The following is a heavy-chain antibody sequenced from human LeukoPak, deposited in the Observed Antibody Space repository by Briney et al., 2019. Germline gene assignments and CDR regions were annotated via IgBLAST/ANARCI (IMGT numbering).Heavy chain of an antibody. CDR3: AKDQGSSGGPHCCGMDV. CDR2: ISGSGGST. D-gene: IGHD6-19*01. Sequence: PGGSLRLSCAASGFTFSSYAMSWVRQAPGKGLEWVSAISGSGGSTYYADSVKGRFTISRDNSKNTLYLQMNSLRAEDTAVYYCAKDQGSSGGPHCCGMDVWGQGTTVTVSS. J-gene: IGHJ6*02. V-gene: IGHV3-23*01. CDR1: GFTFSSYA.